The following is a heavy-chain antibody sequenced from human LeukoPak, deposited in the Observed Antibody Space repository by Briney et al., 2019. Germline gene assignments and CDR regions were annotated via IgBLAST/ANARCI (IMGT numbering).Heavy chain of an antibody. CDR2: INHSGST. D-gene: IGHD5-18*01. CDR1: GGSFSGYY. V-gene: IGHV4-34*01. Sequence: KPSETLSLTCAVYGGSFSGYYWSWIRQPPGKGLEWIGEINHSGSTNYNPSLKSRVTISVDTSKNQFSLKLSSVTAADTAVYYCARDGYSYGVDDAFDIWGQGTMVTVSS. CDR3: ARDGYSYGVDDAFDI. J-gene: IGHJ3*02.